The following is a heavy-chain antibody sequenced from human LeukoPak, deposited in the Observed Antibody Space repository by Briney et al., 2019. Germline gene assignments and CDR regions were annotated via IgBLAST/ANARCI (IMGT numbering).Heavy chain of an antibody. Sequence: PGGSPRLSCAASGFTFDDYGMNWVRQGPGKGLEWVSGINWNGGSTGYADSVKGRFTISRDNAKNSLYLQMNSLRAEDTALYYCARVIMIRGVHDAFDIWGQGTMVTVSS. CDR3: ARVIMIRGVHDAFDI. CDR2: INWNGGST. CDR1: GFTFDDYG. J-gene: IGHJ3*02. V-gene: IGHV3-20*04. D-gene: IGHD3-10*01.